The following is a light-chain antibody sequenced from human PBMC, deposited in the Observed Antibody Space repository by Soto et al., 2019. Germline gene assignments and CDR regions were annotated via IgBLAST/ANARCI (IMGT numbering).Light chain of an antibody. CDR1: QSISRW. CDR3: QQYNTYST. CDR2: DAS. Sequence: PSTLSASVGDIVTITCRASQSISRWLALYQQKPGKAAKALIYDASTLRSGVPSRFSGGGSGTEFTLTISSLQPDDFATYYCQQYNTYSTVGQGTRLEIK. V-gene: IGKV1-5*01. J-gene: IGKJ5*01.